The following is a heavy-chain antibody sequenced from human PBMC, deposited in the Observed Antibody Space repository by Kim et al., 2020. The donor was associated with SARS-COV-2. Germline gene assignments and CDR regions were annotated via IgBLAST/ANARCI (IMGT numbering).Heavy chain of an antibody. CDR1: GFTFDDYA. D-gene: IGHD6-13*01. Sequence: GGSLRLSCAASGFTFDDYAMHWVRQAPGKGLEWVSGISWNSGSIGYADSVKGRFTISRDNAKNSLYLQMNSLRAEDTALYYCAKAVIAAAGYYYYGMDV. CDR2: ISWNSGSI. CDR3: AKAVIAAAGYYYYGMDV. V-gene: IGHV3-9*01. J-gene: IGHJ6*01.